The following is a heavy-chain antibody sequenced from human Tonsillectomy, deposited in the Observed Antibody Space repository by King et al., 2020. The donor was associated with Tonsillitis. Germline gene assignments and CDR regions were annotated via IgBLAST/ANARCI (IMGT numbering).Heavy chain of an antibody. D-gene: IGHD2-8*02. Sequence: VQLVESGGGLVQPGGTLRLSCAASGSTFSTYNMNWVRQAPGKGLEWISYISDTSSHIYYADSVKGRFTISRDNAKDSLFLQMNSLRDEDTAVYYCATDTGRYIRSPAVVYWGQGTLVTVSS. CDR2: ISDTSSHI. J-gene: IGHJ4*02. V-gene: IGHV3-48*02. CDR1: GSTFSTYN. CDR3: ATDTGRYIRSPAVVY.